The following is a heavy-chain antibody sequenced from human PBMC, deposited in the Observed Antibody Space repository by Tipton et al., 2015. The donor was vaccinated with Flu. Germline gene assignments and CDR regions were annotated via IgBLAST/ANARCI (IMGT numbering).Heavy chain of an antibody. J-gene: IGHJ4*02. CDR3: AIPVGLWARQYYFDY. D-gene: IGHD1-26*01. Sequence: GSLRLSCAASGFTFSSYAMSWVRQAPGKGLEWVSAISGSGGSTYYADSVKGRFTISRDNSKNTLYLQMNSLRAEDTAVYYCAIPVGLWARQYYFDYWGQGTLVTVSS. V-gene: IGHV3-23*01. CDR1: GFTFSSYA. CDR2: ISGSGGST.